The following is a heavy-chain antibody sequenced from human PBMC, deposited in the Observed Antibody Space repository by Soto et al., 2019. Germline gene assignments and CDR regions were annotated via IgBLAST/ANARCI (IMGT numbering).Heavy chain of an antibody. V-gene: IGHV4-59*01. CDR3: AREIRLVGVTGWFDP. CDR1: GGSINSYY. J-gene: IGHJ5*02. CDR2: IDYSGRT. D-gene: IGHD1-26*01. Sequence: QVQLQESGPGLVKVSETLSLTCTVSGGSINSYYWSWIRQPTGKGLEWVADIDYSGRTNYNPSLKSRLTISVDTSKNQLSLKVRSVTAADTAVYYCAREIRLVGVTGWFDPWGQGTLVTVSS.